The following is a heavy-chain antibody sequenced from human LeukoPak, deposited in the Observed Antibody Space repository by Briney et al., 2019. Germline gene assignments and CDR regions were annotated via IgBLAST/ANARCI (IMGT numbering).Heavy chain of an antibody. D-gene: IGHD2-2*01. CDR1: GFTVSSNY. CDR3: ARVGVVPAAIPDGFDI. CDR2: IYSGGST. J-gene: IGHJ3*02. V-gene: IGHV3-53*01. Sequence: GGSLRLSCAASGFTVSSNYMSWVRQAPGKGLEWVSVIYSGGSTYCADSVKGRFTISRDNSKNTLYLQMNSLTAEDTAVYYCARVGVVPAAIPDGFDIWGQGTMVTVSS.